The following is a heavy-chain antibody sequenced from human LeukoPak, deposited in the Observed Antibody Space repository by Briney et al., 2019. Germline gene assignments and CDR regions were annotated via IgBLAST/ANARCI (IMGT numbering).Heavy chain of an antibody. CDR2: ISSSSSFT. D-gene: IGHD6-19*01. J-gene: IGHJ3*02. V-gene: IGHV3-11*03. CDR1: EFTFSDYY. Sequence: GGSLRLSCAASEFTFSDYYMSRIRQAPGKGLEWVSDISSSSSFTNYADSVKGRLTISRDNAKNSLYLQMNSLRAEDTAVYYCARYSSGWSGAFDIWGQGTMVTVSS. CDR3: ARYSSGWSGAFDI.